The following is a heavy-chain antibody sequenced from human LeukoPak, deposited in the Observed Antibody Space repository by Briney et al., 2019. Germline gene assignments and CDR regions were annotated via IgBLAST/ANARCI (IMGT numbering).Heavy chain of an antibody. J-gene: IGHJ6*03. CDR2: INHSGST. V-gene: IGHV4-34*01. CDR3: ARVGYYDFWSGKNYMDV. Sequence: KPSETLSLTCAVYGGSFSGYYWSWIRQPPGKGLEWIGEINHSGSTNYNPSLKSRVTISVDTSKNQFSLKLSSVTAADTAVYYCARVGYYDFWSGKNYMDVWGKGTTVTVS. D-gene: IGHD3-3*01. CDR1: GGSFSGYY.